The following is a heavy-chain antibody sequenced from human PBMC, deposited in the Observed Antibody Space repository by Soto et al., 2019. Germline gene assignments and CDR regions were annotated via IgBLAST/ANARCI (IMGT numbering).Heavy chain of an antibody. J-gene: IGHJ5*02. CDR1: GYTFTGYY. CDR2: INPNSGGT. V-gene: IGHV1-2*04. Sequence: ASVKVSCKASGYTFTGYYMHWVRQAPGQGLEWMGWINPNSGGTNYAQKFQGWVTMTRDTSISTAYMELSRLRSDDTAVYYCARSAVPIVVVPAARSWFNPWGRG. D-gene: IGHD2-2*01. CDR3: ARSAVPIVVVPAARSWFNP.